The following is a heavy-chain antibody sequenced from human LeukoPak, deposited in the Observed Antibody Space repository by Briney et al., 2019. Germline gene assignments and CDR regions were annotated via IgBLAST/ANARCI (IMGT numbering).Heavy chain of an antibody. CDR1: GFTFSSYG. V-gene: IGHV3-33*01. J-gene: IGHJ6*02. CDR2: IWYDGSNK. Sequence: GGSLRLSCAASGFTFSSYGMHWVRQAPGKGLEWVAVIWYDGSNKYYADSVKGRFTISRDNSKNTLYLQMNSLRAEDTAVYYCARVRDWLSYYYYYGMDVWGQGTLVTVSS. D-gene: IGHD3/OR15-3a*01. CDR3: ARVRDWLSYYYYYGMDV.